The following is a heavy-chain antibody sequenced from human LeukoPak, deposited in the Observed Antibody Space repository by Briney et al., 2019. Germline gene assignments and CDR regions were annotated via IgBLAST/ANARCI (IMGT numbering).Heavy chain of an antibody. CDR1: GYTFTSYA. D-gene: IGHD6-13*01. CDR2: INTNTGNP. Sequence: ASVKVSCKASGYTFTSYAMNWVRQAPGQGLEWMGWINTNTGNPTYAQGFTGRFVFSLDTSVSTAYLQISSLKAEDTAVYYCARGSSSWPQLADNYWGQGTLVTVSS. CDR3: ARGSSSWPQLADNY. J-gene: IGHJ4*02. V-gene: IGHV7-4-1*02.